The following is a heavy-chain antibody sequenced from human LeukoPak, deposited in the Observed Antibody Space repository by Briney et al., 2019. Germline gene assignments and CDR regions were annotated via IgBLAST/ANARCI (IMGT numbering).Heavy chain of an antibody. J-gene: IGHJ4*02. CDR3: ARGLRYFDWLFDY. CDR1: GFTFSSYW. D-gene: IGHD3-9*01. Sequence: GGSLRLSCAASGFTFSSYWMSWVRQAQGKGLEWVANIKQDGSEKYYVDSVKGRFTISRDNAKNSLYLQMNSLRAEDTAVYYCARGLRYFDWLFDYWGQGTLVTVSS. CDR2: IKQDGSEK. V-gene: IGHV3-7*04.